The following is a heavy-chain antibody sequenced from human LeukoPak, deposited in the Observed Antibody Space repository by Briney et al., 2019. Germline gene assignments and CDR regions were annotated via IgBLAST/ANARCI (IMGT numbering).Heavy chain of an antibody. D-gene: IGHD3-3*01. J-gene: IGHJ6*02. CDR1: GLTFSRYS. Sequence: GGSLTPSCAASGLTFSRYSVDWVSQAPGKGLEWVSYITSSSSSIYSADSVKGRFTISRDNAKNSLYLQMNSLRDEDTAAYYCASWPDVWSGHYGMDDWGQGTTVTVSS. V-gene: IGHV3-48*02. CDR3: ASWPDVWSGHYGMDD. CDR2: ITSSSSSI.